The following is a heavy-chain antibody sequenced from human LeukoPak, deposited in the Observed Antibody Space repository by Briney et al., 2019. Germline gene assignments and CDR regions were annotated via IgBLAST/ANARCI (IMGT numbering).Heavy chain of an antibody. V-gene: IGHV3-23*01. CDR2: ITGSGGDT. CDR1: GFTFSDYT. D-gene: IGHD6-19*01. J-gene: IGHJ4*02. Sequence: GGSLGLSCAASGFTFSDYTMTWVRQAPGKGLEWVSAITGSGGDTYYPDSVKGRFSISRDNSESTLYLQMSSVRVEDAAIYYCARGVAGWPYYLDYWGQGALVTVSS. CDR3: ARGVAGWPYYLDY.